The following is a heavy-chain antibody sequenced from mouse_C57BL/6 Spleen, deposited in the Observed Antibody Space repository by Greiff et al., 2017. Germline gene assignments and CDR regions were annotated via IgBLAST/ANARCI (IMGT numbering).Heavy chain of an antibody. CDR2: INPNNGGT. V-gene: IGHV1-18*01. CDR3: ARSGGNWYFDV. J-gene: IGHJ1*03. Sequence: VQLQQSGPELVKPGASVKIPCKASGYTFTDYNMDWVKQSHGKSLEWIGDINPNNGGTIYNQKFKGKATLTVVKSSSTAYMELLSLTSEDTAVYYCARSGGNWYFDVWGTGTTVTVSS. D-gene: IGHD1-1*01. CDR1: GYTFTDYN.